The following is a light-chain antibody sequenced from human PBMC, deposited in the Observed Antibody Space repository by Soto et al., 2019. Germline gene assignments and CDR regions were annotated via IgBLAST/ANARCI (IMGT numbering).Light chain of an antibody. CDR1: QSVSSSF. J-gene: IGKJ4*01. CDR3: QQYGNSIT. CDR2: GAS. Sequence: EVGVTQSPGTLSLSAGESATLSCRATQSVSSSFLAWYQQRPGQAPRLLIFGASNRATGIPDRFSGSGSGTDFSLTISRLEPEDCAVYYCQQYGNSITFGGGTKVDI. V-gene: IGKV3-20*01.